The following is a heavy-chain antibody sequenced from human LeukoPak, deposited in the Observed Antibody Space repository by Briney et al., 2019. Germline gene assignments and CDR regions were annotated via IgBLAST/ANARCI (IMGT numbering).Heavy chain of an antibody. Sequence: ASVKVSCKASGYTFTSYGISWVRQAPGQGLEWMGWISAYNGNTNYAQKLQGRVTMTTDTSTSTAYMELRSLRSDDTAVYYCARDNSVRDEAWWFNPWGQGALVTVSS. CDR3: ARDNSVRDEAWWFNP. J-gene: IGHJ5*02. D-gene: IGHD5-24*01. V-gene: IGHV1-18*01. CDR2: ISAYNGNT. CDR1: GYTFTSYG.